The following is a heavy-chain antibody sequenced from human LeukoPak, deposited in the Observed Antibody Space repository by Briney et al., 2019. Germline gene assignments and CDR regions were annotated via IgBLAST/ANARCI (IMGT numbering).Heavy chain of an antibody. D-gene: IGHD5-12*01. V-gene: IGHV1-69*06. CDR2: IIPIFGTA. CDR3: ATEEVDSYAFDI. Sequence: GASVKVSCKASGGTFSSYAISWVRQAPGQGLEWMGGIIPIFGTANYAQKFQGRVTITADKSTSTAYMELCSLRSEDTAVYYCATEEVDSYAFDIWGQGTMVTVSS. J-gene: IGHJ3*02. CDR1: GGTFSSYA.